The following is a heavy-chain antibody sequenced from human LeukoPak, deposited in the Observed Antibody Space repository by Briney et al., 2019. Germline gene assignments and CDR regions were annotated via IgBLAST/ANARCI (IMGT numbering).Heavy chain of an antibody. CDR2: INQDGSEK. CDR1: GLTFRSYW. J-gene: IGHJ4*02. CDR3: ARERDGRFFDY. Sequence: GGSPRLSCAVSGLTFRSYWMRWVRQAAGKGLEWVANINQDGSEKYFVDSVKGRFTISRDNAKNSLHLQMNTLRDEDTAVYYCARERDGRFFDYWGQGTLVTVSS. D-gene: IGHD5-24*01. V-gene: IGHV3-7*01.